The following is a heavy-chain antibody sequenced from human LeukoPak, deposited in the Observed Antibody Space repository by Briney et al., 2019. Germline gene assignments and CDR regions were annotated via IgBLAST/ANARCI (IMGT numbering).Heavy chain of an antibody. D-gene: IGHD6-13*01. CDR1: GYTFTGYY. Sequence: ASVKVSCKASGYTFTGYYMHWVRQAPGQGLEWMGWINPNSGGTNYAQKFQGRVTMTRDTSISTAYMELSRLRSDDTAVYYCARRGETYSSSWYEDYWGQGTLVTVSS. CDR3: ARRGETYSSSWYEDY. CDR2: INPNSGGT. J-gene: IGHJ4*02. V-gene: IGHV1-2*02.